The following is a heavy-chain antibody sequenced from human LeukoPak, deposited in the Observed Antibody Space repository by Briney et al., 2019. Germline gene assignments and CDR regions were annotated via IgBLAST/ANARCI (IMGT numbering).Heavy chain of an antibody. V-gene: IGHV4-38-2*01. D-gene: IGHD2-15*01. J-gene: IGHJ4*02. CDR3: ANTPYSLRVSGGSLYYFDY. CDR2: IYHSGST. CDR1: GGSLSSGYY. Sequence: SETLSLTCAVSGGSLSSGYYWDWIRQPPGKGLEWIGSIYHSGSTYYNPSLKSRVTISVDITQNQFCLKLSSVTAADTAVYCCANTPYSLRVSGGSLYYFDYWGQGTLVTVSS.